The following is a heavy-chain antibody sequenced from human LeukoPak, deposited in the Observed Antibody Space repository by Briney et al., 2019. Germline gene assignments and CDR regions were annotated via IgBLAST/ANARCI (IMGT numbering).Heavy chain of an antibody. D-gene: IGHD4-23*01. V-gene: IGHV4-59*01. CDR2: IYYIGST. Sequence: SETLSLTCTVSGGSISSYYWSWIRQPPGKGLEWIGYIYYIGSTNYNPSLKSRVTISVDTSKNQFSLKVSSVTASDTAVCYCARDYGGNSNWFDPWGQGTLVTVSS. CDR3: ARDYGGNSNWFDP. CDR1: GGSISSYY. J-gene: IGHJ5*02.